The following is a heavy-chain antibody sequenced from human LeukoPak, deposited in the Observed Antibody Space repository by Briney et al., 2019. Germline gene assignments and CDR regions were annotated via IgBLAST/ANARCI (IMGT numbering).Heavy chain of an antibody. Sequence: GASVKVSCKASGGTFSSYAISWVRQAPGQGLEWMGGIIPIFGTANYAQKFQGRVTITTDESTSTAYMELSSLRSEDTAVYYCARGWDSSSSIDYWGQGTLVTVSS. CDR3: ARGWDSSSSIDY. CDR1: GGTFSSYA. CDR2: IIPIFGTA. J-gene: IGHJ4*02. D-gene: IGHD6-13*01. V-gene: IGHV1-69*05.